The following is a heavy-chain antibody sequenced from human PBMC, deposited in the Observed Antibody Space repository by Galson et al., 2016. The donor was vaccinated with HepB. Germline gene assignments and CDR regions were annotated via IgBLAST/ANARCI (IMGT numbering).Heavy chain of an antibody. D-gene: IGHD2-2*01. CDR3: ASVRLGCSSTSCYIDD. Sequence: ETLSLTCAVSGGSISSDKWWTWVRPAPGKGLEWIGEIYSGSTNYNPSLKSRVTISIDKSHNHFSLNLNSVTAADTAVYYCASVRLGCSSTSCYIDDWGQGTLVTVSS. J-gene: IGHJ4*02. V-gene: IGHV4-4*02. CDR2: IYSGST. CDR1: GGSISSDKW.